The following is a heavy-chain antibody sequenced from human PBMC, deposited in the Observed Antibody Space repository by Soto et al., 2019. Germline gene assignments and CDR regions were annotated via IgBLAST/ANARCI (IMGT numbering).Heavy chain of an antibody. CDR2: IIPIFGTA. D-gene: IGHD1-7*01. V-gene: IGHV1-69*13. J-gene: IGHJ6*02. CDR3: ARDPRGTGTPYCYYGMDV. Sequence: SVKVSCKVSGGTFSSYAISWVRQAPGQGLEWMGGIIPIFGTANYAQKFQGRVTITADESTSTAYMELSSLRSEDTAVYYCARDPRGTGTPYCYYGMDVWGQGTTVTVS. CDR1: GGTFSSYA.